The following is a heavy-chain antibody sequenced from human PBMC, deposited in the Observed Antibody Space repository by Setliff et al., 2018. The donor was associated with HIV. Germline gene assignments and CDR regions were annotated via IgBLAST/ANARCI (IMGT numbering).Heavy chain of an antibody. CDR3: ARAAVAGPWRKLDY. Sequence: ASVKVSCKASGYTFTSYYMHWVRQAPGQGLEWMGIINPSGGSTSYAQKFQGRVTMTTDTSTRTAYMELRSLRSDDTAVYYCARAAVAGPWRKLDYWGQGTLVTVSS. D-gene: IGHD6-19*01. CDR2: INPSGGST. J-gene: IGHJ4*02. V-gene: IGHV1-46*01. CDR1: GYTFTSYY.